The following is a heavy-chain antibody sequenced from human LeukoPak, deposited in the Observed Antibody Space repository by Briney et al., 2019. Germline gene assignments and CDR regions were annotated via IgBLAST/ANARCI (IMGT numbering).Heavy chain of an antibody. CDR3: AKEGVLAATIYNWFDP. CDR2: VSGSGGST. CDR1: GFTLSSYA. V-gene: IGHV3-23*01. J-gene: IGHJ5*02. D-gene: IGHD2-15*01. Sequence: GGSLRLSCAASGFTLSSYAMSWVRQAPGKGLEWVSVVSGSGGSTFYADSVKGRFTISSDNSKSTLYLQMNSLRAEDTAVYYCAKEGVLAATIYNWFDPWGQGTLVTVSS.